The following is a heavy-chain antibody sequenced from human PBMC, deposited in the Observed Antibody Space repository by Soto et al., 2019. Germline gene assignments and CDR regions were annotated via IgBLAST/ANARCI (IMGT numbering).Heavy chain of an antibody. D-gene: IGHD1-26*01. CDR1: GFTFSSYS. V-gene: IGHV3-21*01. J-gene: IGHJ4*02. Sequence: PGGSLRLSCAASGFTFSSYSMNWVRQAPGKGLEWVSSISSSSSYIYYADSVKGRFTISRDNAKNSLYLQMNSLRAEDTAVYYCARALGQWELTTLGYWGQGTLVTVSS. CDR2: ISSSSSYI. CDR3: ARALGQWELTTLGY.